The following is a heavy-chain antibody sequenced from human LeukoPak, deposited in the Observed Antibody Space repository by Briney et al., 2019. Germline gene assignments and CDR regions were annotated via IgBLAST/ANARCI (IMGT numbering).Heavy chain of an antibody. CDR2: INPSGGST. CDR3: ASHWGNWNDLHY. CDR1: GYTFTSYY. V-gene: IGHV1-46*01. Sequence: GASVRVSCKASGYTFTSYYMHWVRQAPGQGLEWMGIINPSGGSTSYAQKFQGRVTMTRDTSTSTVYMELSSLRSEDTAVYYCASHWGNWNDLHYWGQGTLVTVS. J-gene: IGHJ4*02. D-gene: IGHD1-1*01.